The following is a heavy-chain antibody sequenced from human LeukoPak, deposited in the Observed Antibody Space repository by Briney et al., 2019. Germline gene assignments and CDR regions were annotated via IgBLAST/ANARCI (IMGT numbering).Heavy chain of an antibody. D-gene: IGHD3-22*01. V-gene: IGHV1-69*13. J-gene: IGHJ4*02. CDR1: GGTFSRFT. CDR3: AREWGLESSGFYYAY. CDR2: VTPMLGTA. Sequence: SVKVSCKASGGTFSRFTISWVRQAPGQGFEWMGGVTPMLGTANFAQRFQGRVSITADESTSTAFMELSSLRFEDTAVYYCAREWGLESSGFYYAYWGQGTLVTVSS.